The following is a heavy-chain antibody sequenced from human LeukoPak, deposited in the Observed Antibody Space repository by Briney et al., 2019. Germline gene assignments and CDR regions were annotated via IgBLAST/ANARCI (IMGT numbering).Heavy chain of an antibody. D-gene: IGHD4-23*01. Sequence: PGGSLRLFCAASGFTFRSYGMHCVRQAPVKGLEGVAVISYDGSNKYYADSVKGLFTISRDNSKNTLYLQMNSLRAEDTAVYYCEKDIFPNYGGNSHFDYWGQGTLVTVSS. CDR1: GFTFRSYG. CDR3: EKDIFPNYGGNSHFDY. CDR2: ISYDGSNK. J-gene: IGHJ4*02. V-gene: IGHV3-30*18.